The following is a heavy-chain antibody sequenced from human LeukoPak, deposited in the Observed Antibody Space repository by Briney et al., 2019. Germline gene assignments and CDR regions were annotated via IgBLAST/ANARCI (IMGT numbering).Heavy chain of an antibody. CDR1: GGTFSSYA. CDR3: AKFSPAGADPCLDY. J-gene: IGHJ4*02. V-gene: IGHV1-69*13. Sequence: ASVKVSCKASGGTFSSYAISWVRQAPGQGLEWMGGIIPIFGTANYAQKFQGRVTITADESTSTAYMELSSLRSEDTAVYYCAKFSPAGADPCLDYWGQGTLVTVSS. D-gene: IGHD1-26*01. CDR2: IIPIFGTA.